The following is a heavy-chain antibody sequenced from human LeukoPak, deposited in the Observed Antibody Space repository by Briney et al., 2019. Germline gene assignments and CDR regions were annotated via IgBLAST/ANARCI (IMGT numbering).Heavy chain of an antibody. CDR3: ARMYYDFWSGYYGRTDYYYYMDV. J-gene: IGHJ6*03. CDR1: GGTFSSYA. D-gene: IGHD3-3*01. Sequence: SVKVSCKASGGTFSSYAISWVRQAPGQGLEWMGGIIPIFGTANYAQKFQGRVTITTDESTSTAYMELSSLRSEDTAVYYCARMYYDFWSGYYGRTDYYYYMDVWGKGTTVTVSS. V-gene: IGHV1-69*05. CDR2: IIPIFGTA.